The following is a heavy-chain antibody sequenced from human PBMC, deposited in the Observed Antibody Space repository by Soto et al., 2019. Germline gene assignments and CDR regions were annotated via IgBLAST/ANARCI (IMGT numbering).Heavy chain of an antibody. CDR3: ASGATGGPDWFDP. J-gene: IGHJ5*02. CDR1: GDTFSSYA. Sequence: SVKVSCKASGDTFSSYAISWVRQAPGQGLEWMGGIIPIFGTANYAQKFQGRVTITADESTSTAYMELSSLRSEDTAVYYCASGATGGPDWFDPWGQGTLVTVSS. D-gene: IGHD1-26*01. CDR2: IIPIFGTA. V-gene: IGHV1-69*13.